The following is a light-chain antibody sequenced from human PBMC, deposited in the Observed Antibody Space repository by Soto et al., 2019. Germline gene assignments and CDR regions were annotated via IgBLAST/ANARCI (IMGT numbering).Light chain of an antibody. V-gene: IGLV2-14*03. CDR1: SSDVGGYNY. CDR2: DVS. CDR3: SSYTSSSLHV. Sequence: QSVLTQPASVSGSPGQSITISCTGTSSDVGGYNYVSWYQQHPGKAPKLMIYDVSNRSSGVSNRFSGSKSGNTASLTISGLQAEDEADYYCSSYTSSSLHVFGTGTKLTVL. J-gene: IGLJ1*01.